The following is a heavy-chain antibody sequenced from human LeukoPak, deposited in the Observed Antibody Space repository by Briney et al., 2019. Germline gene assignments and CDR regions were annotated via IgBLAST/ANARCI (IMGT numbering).Heavy chain of an antibody. J-gene: IGHJ4*02. CDR1: DYSISSGYGYY. Sequence: SETLSLTCTVSDYSISSGYGYYWGWIRHPPGKGLEWIGNIYHSGITYYNHFNSSLKSRVTISIDTSKNQFTLRLTSVTAADTAVCPTLVSTSYYFDYWGQGTLVTVSS. D-gene: IGHD5/OR15-5a*01. CDR2: IYHSGIT. CDR3: LVSTSYYFDY. V-gene: IGHV4-38-2*02.